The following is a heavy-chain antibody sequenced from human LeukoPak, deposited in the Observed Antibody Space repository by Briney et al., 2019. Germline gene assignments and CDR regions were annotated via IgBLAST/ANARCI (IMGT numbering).Heavy chain of an antibody. J-gene: IGHJ6*02. CDR2: ISYDGSNK. D-gene: IGHD3-3*01. Sequence: GGSLRLSCAASGFTFSNAWMNWVRQAPGKGLEWVAVISYDGSNKYYADSVEGRFTISRDNSKNTLYLQMNSLRAEDTAVYYCARGGPYDFWSGLAWDYYYGMDVWGQGTTVTVSS. CDR3: ARGGPYDFWSGLAWDYYYGMDV. V-gene: IGHV3-30*03. CDR1: GFTFSNAW.